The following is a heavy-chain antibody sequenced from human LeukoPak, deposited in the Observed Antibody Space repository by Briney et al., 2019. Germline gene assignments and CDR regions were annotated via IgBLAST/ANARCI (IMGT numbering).Heavy chain of an antibody. D-gene: IGHD3-9*01. Sequence: KPSETLSPTCAVYGGSFSGYYWSWIRQPAGKGLEWIGRIDPSGSTNYDPSLKSRVTISVDTSKNQFSLRLSSVTAADTAVYYCARESRPYDILTGYLWGAFDYWGQGTLVTVSS. CDR3: ARESRPYDILTGYLWGAFDY. V-gene: IGHV4-4*07. CDR1: GGSFSGYY. J-gene: IGHJ4*02. CDR2: IDPSGST.